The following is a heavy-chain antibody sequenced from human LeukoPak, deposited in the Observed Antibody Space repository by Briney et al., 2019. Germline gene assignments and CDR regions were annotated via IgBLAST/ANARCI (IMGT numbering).Heavy chain of an antibody. D-gene: IGHD3-10*01. CDR1: GYSFTSYW. CDR3: ARHTRVHYYGSGSPENNWFDP. J-gene: IGHJ5*02. V-gene: IGHV5-51*01. CDR2: IYPGDSDT. Sequence: GASLKISCKGSGYSFTSYWIGWVRQMPGKGLEWMGIIYPGDSDTRYSPSFQGQVTISADKSISTAYLQWSSLKASDTAMYYCARHTRVHYYGSGSPENNWFDPWGQGTLVTVSS.